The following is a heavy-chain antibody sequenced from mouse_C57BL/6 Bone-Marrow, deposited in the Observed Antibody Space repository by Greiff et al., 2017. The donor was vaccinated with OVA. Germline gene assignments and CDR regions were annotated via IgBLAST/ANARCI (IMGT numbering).Heavy chain of an antibody. J-gene: IGHJ1*03. V-gene: IGHV1-15*01. CDR1: GYTFTDYE. Sequence: QVQLQQSGAELVRPGASVTLSCKASGYTFTDYEMHWVKQTPVHGLEWIGAIDPETGGTAYNQKFKGKAILTADKSSSTAYMELRSLTSEDSAVYYCTVYDYGDFDVWGTGTTVTVSS. CDR2: IDPETGGT. CDR3: TVYDYGDFDV. D-gene: IGHD2-4*01.